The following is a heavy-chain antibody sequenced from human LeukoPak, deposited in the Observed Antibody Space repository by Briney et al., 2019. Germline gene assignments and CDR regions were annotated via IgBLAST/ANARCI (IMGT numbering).Heavy chain of an antibody. V-gene: IGHV4-61*02. Sequence: SQTLSLTCTVSGGSISSGSYYWSWIRQPAGKGLEWIGRIYTSGSTNYNPSLKSRVTISVDTSKNQFSLKLSSVTAADTAVYYCARESRWSIDYWGQGTLVTVSS. CDR3: ARESRWSIDY. CDR2: IYTSGST. CDR1: GGSISSGSYY. D-gene: IGHD4-23*01. J-gene: IGHJ4*02.